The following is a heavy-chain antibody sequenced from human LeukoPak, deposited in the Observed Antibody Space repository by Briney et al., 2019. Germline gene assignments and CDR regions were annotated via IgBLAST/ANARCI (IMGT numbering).Heavy chain of an antibody. D-gene: IGHD7-27*01. J-gene: IGHJ5*02. Sequence: PSETLSLTCTVSGGSISSGDYYWSWIRQPPGKGLEWIGYIYYSGSTYYNPSLKSRVTISVDTSKNQFSLKLSSVTAADTAVYYCARRLTGDLDGRRFDPWGQGTLVTVSS. CDR2: IYYSGST. CDR1: GGSISSGDYY. V-gene: IGHV4-30-4*01. CDR3: ARRLTGDLDGRRFDP.